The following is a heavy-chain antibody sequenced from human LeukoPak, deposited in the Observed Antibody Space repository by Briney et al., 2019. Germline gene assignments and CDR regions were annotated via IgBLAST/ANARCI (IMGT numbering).Heavy chain of an antibody. CDR2: ISGSGGST. CDR1: GFTFSDHA. CDR3: AKRMIVVVITSPVRGPLDY. Sequence: GGSLRLSCAASGFTFSDHAMSWVRQAPAKGLEWVSSISGSGGSTYYADSVKGRFTISRDNSKNTLYLQMNSLRAEDTAVYYCAKRMIVVVITSPVRGPLDYWGQGTLVTVSS. D-gene: IGHD3-22*01. V-gene: IGHV3-23*01. J-gene: IGHJ4*02.